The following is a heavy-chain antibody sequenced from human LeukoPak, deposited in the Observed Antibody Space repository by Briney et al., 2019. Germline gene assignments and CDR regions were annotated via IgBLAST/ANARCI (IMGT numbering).Heavy chain of an antibody. D-gene: IGHD6-19*01. CDR1: GFTFSRYW. Sequence: GGSLRLSCAASGFTFSRYWMSWVRQAPGKGLEWVANIKQDGSQKYYVASVQGRFTISRDNAKNSLYLQMSSLRAEDTAVYYCAREGEYSSGWFGTDNYWGQGTLVIVSS. V-gene: IGHV3-7*01. CDR2: IKQDGSQK. CDR3: AREGEYSSGWFGTDNY. J-gene: IGHJ4*02.